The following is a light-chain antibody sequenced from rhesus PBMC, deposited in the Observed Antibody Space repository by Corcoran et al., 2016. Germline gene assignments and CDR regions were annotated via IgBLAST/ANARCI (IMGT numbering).Light chain of an antibody. CDR2: DAT. CDR3: QQHNSYPRT. J-gene: IGKJ1*01. V-gene: IGKV1-25*01. Sequence: DIQMTQSPSSLSASVGDTVTITCQASQGISKYLAWYQQKPGKAPKLLIDDATTLQSGVPSRFSGSGSGTEFNRIISSRQPEDFATYYCQQHNSYPRTFGQGTKVEIK. CDR1: QGISKY.